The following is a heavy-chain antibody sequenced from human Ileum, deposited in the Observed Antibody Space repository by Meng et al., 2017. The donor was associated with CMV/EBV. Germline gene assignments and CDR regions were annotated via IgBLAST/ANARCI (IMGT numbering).Heavy chain of an antibody. J-gene: IGHJ4*02. CDR3: VGLNEVGRG. CDR1: GFTFSSYW. V-gene: IGHV3-74*01. Sequence: LSCAASGFTFSSYWMHWVRQAPGQGLVWVSRINADGSSTTYADSVKGRFTISRDNAKNTLYLQMNSLRAEDTAVYYCVGLNEVGRGWGQGTLVTVSS. D-gene: IGHD1-26*01. CDR2: INADGSST.